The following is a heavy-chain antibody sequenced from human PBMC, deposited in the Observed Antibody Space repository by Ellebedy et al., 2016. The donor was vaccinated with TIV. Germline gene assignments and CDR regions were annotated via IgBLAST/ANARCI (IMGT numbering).Heavy chain of an antibody. Sequence: GESLKISCAASGFSFSSYAMSWVRQAPGKGLEWVSGISGSVGSKHNADSVKGRFTLSRNNSKNTLYLQMNSLGAEDTAVDYCAKGRGGGVDDYWGQGTLVTVSS. CDR1: GFSFSSYA. V-gene: IGHV3-23*01. CDR2: ISGSVGSK. CDR3: AKGRGGGVDDY. D-gene: IGHD2-8*02. J-gene: IGHJ4*02.